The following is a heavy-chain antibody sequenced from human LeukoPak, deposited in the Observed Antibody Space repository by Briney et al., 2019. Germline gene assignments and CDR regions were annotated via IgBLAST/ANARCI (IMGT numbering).Heavy chain of an antibody. V-gene: IGHV3-30*18. Sequence: GGSLRLSCAASGFTFSSYGMHWVRQAPGKGLGWVAVISYDGSNKYYADSVKGRFTISRDNSKNTLYLQMNSLRAEDTAVYYCAKRGYCSSTSCSHFDYWGQGTPVTVSS. CDR1: GFTFSSYG. CDR2: ISYDGSNK. CDR3: AKRGYCSSTSCSHFDY. J-gene: IGHJ4*02. D-gene: IGHD2-2*01.